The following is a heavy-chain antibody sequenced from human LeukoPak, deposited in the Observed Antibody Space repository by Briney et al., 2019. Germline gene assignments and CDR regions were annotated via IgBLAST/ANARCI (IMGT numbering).Heavy chain of an antibody. Sequence: GGSLRLSCAASGFTFSSYDMHWVRQVPGRGLEWVSAIDTASNTYYPGSVKGRFTISRENAKNSVYLQMNSLRAGDTAVYYCTLSYGRGFNYYYGMDVWGQGTTVTVSS. V-gene: IGHV3-13*01. J-gene: IGHJ6*02. D-gene: IGHD5-18*01. CDR1: GFTFSSYD. CDR3: TLSYGRGFNYYYGMDV. CDR2: IDTASNT.